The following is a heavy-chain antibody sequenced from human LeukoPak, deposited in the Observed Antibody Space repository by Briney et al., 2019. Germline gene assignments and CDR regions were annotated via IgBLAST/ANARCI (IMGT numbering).Heavy chain of an antibody. Sequence: GASVKVSCKASGYTFTAYYMHWVRQAPGQGLEWMGWINPNSGATNSAQRFQGRVTMTRDTSINTTYMDLSRLISDDTAVYYCARLRTSSGYDGFDIWGQGTMVTISS. CDR3: ARLRTSSGYDGFDI. D-gene: IGHD2-2*01. CDR1: GYTFTAYY. V-gene: IGHV1-2*02. J-gene: IGHJ3*02. CDR2: INPNSGAT.